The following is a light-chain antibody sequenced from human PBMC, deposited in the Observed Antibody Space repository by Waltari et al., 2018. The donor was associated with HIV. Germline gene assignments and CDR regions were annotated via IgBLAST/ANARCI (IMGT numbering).Light chain of an antibody. CDR2: KDS. Sequence: SYELTQPPSESVSPGQTARLTCAGDALPKQYAYWYHQKPGQAPVLVIYKDSERPSGIPERFSGSSSGTTVTLTISGVQAEDEADYYCQSADSSGTYWVFGGGTKLTVL. CDR1: ALPKQY. V-gene: IGLV3-25*03. CDR3: QSADSSGTYWV. J-gene: IGLJ3*02.